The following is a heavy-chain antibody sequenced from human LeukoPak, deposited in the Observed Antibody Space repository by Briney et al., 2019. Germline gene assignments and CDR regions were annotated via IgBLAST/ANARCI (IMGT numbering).Heavy chain of an antibody. V-gene: IGHV1-69*04. D-gene: IGHD4-23*01. CDR1: GGTFSSYA. CDR2: IIPILGIA. Sequence: SVTVSCKASGGTFSSYAISWVRQAPGQGLEWMGRIIPILGIANYAQKFQGRVTITADKSTSTAYMELSSLRSEDTAVYYCARAAFAYGGTIDYWGQGTLVTVSS. J-gene: IGHJ4*02. CDR3: ARAAFAYGGTIDY.